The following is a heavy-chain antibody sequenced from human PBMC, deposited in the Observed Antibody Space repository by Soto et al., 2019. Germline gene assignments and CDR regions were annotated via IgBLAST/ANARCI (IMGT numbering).Heavy chain of an antibody. CDR2: IIPIFGIA. CDR1: GGTFSSYA. CDR3: AGSGYDYVRGWRFDP. Sequence: SVKVSFKASGGTFSSYAISWLRQAPGQGLEWMGGIIPIFGIANYAQKFQGRVTITADESTSTAYMELSSLRSEDTAVYYCAGSGYDYVRGWRFDPWGQGTLVTVSS. V-gene: IGHV1-69*13. J-gene: IGHJ5*02. D-gene: IGHD5-12*01.